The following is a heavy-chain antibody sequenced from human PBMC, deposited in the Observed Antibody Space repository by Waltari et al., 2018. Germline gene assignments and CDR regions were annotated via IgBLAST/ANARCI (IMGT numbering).Heavy chain of an antibody. CDR1: GYSISSGYY. CDR2: IYHSGST. D-gene: IGHD2-2*01. Sequence: QVQLQESGPGLVKPSETLSLTCAVSGYSISSGYYWGWIRQPPGKGLEWIGSIYHSGSTYYNPSLKSRVTISVDTSKNQFSLKLSSVTAADTAVYYCARLYCSSTSCSWFDPWGQGTLVTVSS. V-gene: IGHV4-38-2*01. J-gene: IGHJ5*02. CDR3: ARLYCSSTSCSWFDP.